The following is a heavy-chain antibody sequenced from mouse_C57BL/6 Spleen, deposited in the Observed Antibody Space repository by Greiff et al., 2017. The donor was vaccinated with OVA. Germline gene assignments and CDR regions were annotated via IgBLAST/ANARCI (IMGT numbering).Heavy chain of an antibody. V-gene: IGHV1-80*01. CDR2: IYPGDGDT. Sequence: QVQLKESGAELVKPGASVKISCKASGYAFSSYWMNWVKQRPGKGLEWIGQIYPGDGDTNYNGKFKGKATLTADKSSSTAYMQLSSLTSEDSAVYFCARGGVYAMDYWGQGTSVTVSS. J-gene: IGHJ4*01. CDR1: GYAFSSYW. CDR3: ARGGVYAMDY.